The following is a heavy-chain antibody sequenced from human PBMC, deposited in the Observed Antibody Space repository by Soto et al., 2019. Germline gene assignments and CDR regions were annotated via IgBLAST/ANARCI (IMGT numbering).Heavy chain of an antibody. CDR3: ARDGWFSALRVPFGMDV. CDR1: GYTFINYY. D-gene: IGHD3-10*01. CDR2: INPNGGST. V-gene: IGHV1-46*01. Sequence: QVQLVQSGAEVKKPGASVKVSCKASGYTFINYYIHWVRQAPGQGLEWMGIINPNGGSTTYAQNFHGRVTMTRDTSTSTVYMELNSLRSEDTAVYYCARDGWFSALRVPFGMDVCGQGTTVTVSS. J-gene: IGHJ6*02.